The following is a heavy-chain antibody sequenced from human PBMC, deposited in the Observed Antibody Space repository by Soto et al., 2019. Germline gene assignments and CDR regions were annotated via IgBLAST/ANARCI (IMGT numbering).Heavy chain of an antibody. J-gene: IGHJ5*02. CDR3: VRERRGMGNGFDH. CDR2: LFTGGST. V-gene: IGHV3-53*01. CDR1: GFNVSDNY. Sequence: AGSLRLPCAAAGFNVSDNYMGWVRQAPGKGLEWVSSLFTGGSTDYADSVKGRFTISRDDSKNTVYLQTNSLRAEDTAVYFGVRERRGMGNGFDHWGQGTLVTVSS.